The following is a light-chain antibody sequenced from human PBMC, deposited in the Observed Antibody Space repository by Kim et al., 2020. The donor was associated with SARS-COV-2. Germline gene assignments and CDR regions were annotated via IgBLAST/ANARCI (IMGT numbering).Light chain of an antibody. CDR3: QQYVTFPIT. V-gene: IGKV1-16*01. Sequence: AYVGNRVTITCRASQGITNYLAWFQQKPGKAPRCLIYDASSLENGVPSRFSGSGSGTDFTLTISSLQPEDSATYYCQQYVTFPITFGGGTKVDIK. J-gene: IGKJ4*01. CDR2: DAS. CDR1: QGITNY.